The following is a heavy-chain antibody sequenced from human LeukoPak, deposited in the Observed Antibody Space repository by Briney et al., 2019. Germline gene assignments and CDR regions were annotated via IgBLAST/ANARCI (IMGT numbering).Heavy chain of an antibody. V-gene: IGHV3-53*01. CDR1: GYTFSNAW. CDR3: TRDKGNRDY. CDR2: IYGSGTT. D-gene: IGHD1-14*01. Sequence: GGSLRLSCAASGYTFSNAWMSWIRQAPGKGLEWVSVIYGSGTTYYADSVKGRFTISRDNSKNKLYLQMNSLRAEDTAVYYCTRDKGNRDYWGQGTLVTVSS. J-gene: IGHJ4*02.